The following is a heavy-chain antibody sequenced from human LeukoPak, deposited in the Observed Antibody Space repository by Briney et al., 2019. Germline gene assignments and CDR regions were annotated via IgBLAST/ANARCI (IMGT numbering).Heavy chain of an antibody. J-gene: IGHJ4*02. CDR2: LYRDGST. CDR3: ARDQLTETTSG. CDR1: GFTVSSTY. D-gene: IGHD4-17*01. Sequence: GGSLRLSCAASGFTVSSTYMSWVRQAPGKGLEWVSVLYRDGSTYYADSVKGRFTISRDNSKNTLYLQMKSLRAEDTAVYYCARDQLTETTSGWGQGTLVIVSS. V-gene: IGHV3-53*01.